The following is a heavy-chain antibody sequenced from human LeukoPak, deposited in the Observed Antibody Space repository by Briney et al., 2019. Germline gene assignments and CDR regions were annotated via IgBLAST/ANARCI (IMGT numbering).Heavy chain of an antibody. CDR1: GYTFTGYY. V-gene: IGHV1-2*02. D-gene: IGHD6-19*01. J-gene: IGHJ4*02. Sequence: ASVKVSCKASGYTFTGYYMHWARQAPGQGLEWMGWINPNSGGTNYAQKFQGRVTMTRDTSISTAYMELSRLRSDDTAVYYCARAIPGIAVAGPNYWGQGTLVTVSS. CDR3: ARAIPGIAVAGPNY. CDR2: INPNSGGT.